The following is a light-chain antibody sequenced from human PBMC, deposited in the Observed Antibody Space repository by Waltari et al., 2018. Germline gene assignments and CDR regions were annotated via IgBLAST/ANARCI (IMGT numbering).Light chain of an antibody. J-gene: IGKJ4*01. CDR1: QSVLYSSNNKNC. CDR3: QQDGGSPPLT. CDR2: WAS. Sequence: DIVMTQSPDSLAVSLGERATINCKSSQSVLYSSNNKNCLAWYQQKPGQPPKLLIYWASTRESGVPDRFSGSGSGTDFTLTISRLEPEDFAVYYCQQDGGSPPLTFGGGTKVEIK. V-gene: IGKV4-1*01.